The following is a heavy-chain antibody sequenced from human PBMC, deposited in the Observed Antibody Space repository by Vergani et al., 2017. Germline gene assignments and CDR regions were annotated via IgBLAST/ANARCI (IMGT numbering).Heavy chain of an antibody. J-gene: IGHJ2*01. Sequence: QVQLVQSGAEVKKPGASVKVSCKASGYTFTSYYMHWVRQAPGQGLEWMGWISAYNGNTNYAQKLQGRVTMTTDTSTSTAYMELRSLRSDDTAVYYCAREWGKWELGYWYFDLWGRGTLVTVSS. CDR2: ISAYNGNT. CDR1: GYTFTSYY. V-gene: IGHV1-18*04. CDR3: AREWGKWELGYWYFDL. D-gene: IGHD1-26*01.